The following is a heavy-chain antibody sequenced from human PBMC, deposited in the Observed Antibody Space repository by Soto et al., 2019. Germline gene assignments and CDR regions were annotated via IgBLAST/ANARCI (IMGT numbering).Heavy chain of an antibody. V-gene: IGHV1-2*02. Sequence: QVQLVQSGAEVKKPGASVKVSCKASGYNFIGYYIHWVRQAPGQGLQWMGWIDPNNGDTDSAQKFQGRITMTRETSISTVYMDLSSLRIDDTAIYYCARLRGQFYYGMDVWGQGTTVAVSS. CDR2: IDPNNGDT. CDR3: ARLRGQFYYGMDV. CDR1: GYNFIGYY. D-gene: IGHD6-19*01. J-gene: IGHJ6*02.